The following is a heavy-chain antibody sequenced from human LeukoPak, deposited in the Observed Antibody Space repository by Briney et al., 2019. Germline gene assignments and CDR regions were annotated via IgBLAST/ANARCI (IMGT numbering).Heavy chain of an antibody. Sequence: SETLSLTCTISGGPLIGYYGTWIRQPAGKGLEWIGRISSSGSTNYNPSLKSRVTMSVDTSKNQVSPRLSSVTAADTAVYYCARARRGWYFDYWGQGNLVTVSS. J-gene: IGHJ4*02. D-gene: IGHD6-19*01. V-gene: IGHV4-4*07. CDR1: GGPLIGYY. CDR2: ISSSGST. CDR3: ARARRGWYFDY.